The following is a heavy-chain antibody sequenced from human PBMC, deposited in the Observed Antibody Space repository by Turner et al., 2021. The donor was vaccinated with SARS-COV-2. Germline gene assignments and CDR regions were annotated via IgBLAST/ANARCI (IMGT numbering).Heavy chain of an antibody. CDR1: GGSLSGYY. D-gene: IGHD3-16*01. CDR2: INHSGNT. V-gene: IGHV4-34*01. J-gene: IGHJ4*02. CDR3: ARGRDDYIWGSPTPTYYFDY. Sequence: QVQLQQWGAGLLKPSETLSLTCAVYGGSLSGYYWSFIRQPTGKGREWIGEINHSGNTNYTPSLQSRVITSVDTSKNHFSLKLTSVTAADTAVYYCARGRDDYIWGSPTPTYYFDYWGQGTLVTVSS.